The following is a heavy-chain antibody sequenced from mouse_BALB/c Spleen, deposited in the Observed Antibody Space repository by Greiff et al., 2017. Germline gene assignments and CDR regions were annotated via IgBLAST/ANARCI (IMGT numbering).Heavy chain of an antibody. V-gene: IGHV5-6-4*01. CDR2: ISSGGSYT. D-gene: IGHD4-1*01. CDR3: TRILGRSYYFDY. Sequence: EVQGVESGGGLVKPGGSLKLSCAASGFTFSSYTMSWVRQTPEKRLEWVATISSGGSYTYYPDSVKGRFTISRDNAKNTLYLQMSSLKSEDTAMYYCTRILGRSYYFDYWGQGTTLTVSS. CDR1: GFTFSSYT. J-gene: IGHJ2*01.